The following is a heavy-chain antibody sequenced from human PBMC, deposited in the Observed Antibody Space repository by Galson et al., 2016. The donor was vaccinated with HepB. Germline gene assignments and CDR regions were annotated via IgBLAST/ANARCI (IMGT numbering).Heavy chain of an antibody. V-gene: IGHV3-23*01. Sequence: SLRLSCAASGFTFSSYAMSWVRQAPGKGLEWVAGISAGGRTTFYADSVKGRVTISRDKSKNTPYMQLNRLRAEDTAVYYCARVGHRSRWFDAWGQGTLVTVSS. CDR2: ISAGGRTT. J-gene: IGHJ5*02. CDR1: GFTFSSYA. CDR3: ARVGHRSRWFDA.